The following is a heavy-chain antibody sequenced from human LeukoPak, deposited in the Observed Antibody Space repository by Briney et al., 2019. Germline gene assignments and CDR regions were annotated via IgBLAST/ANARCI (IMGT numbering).Heavy chain of an antibody. J-gene: IGHJ4*02. CDR3: AHGYSYGIFDY. V-gene: IGHV4-59*01. CDR2: IYYSGST. Sequence: SEALSLTCTVSGGSISSYYWSWIRQPPGKGLEWIGYIYYSGSTNYNPSLKSRVTISVDTSKNQFSLKLSSVTAADTAVYYCAHGYSYGIFDYWGQGTLVTVSS. D-gene: IGHD5-18*01. CDR1: GGSISSYY.